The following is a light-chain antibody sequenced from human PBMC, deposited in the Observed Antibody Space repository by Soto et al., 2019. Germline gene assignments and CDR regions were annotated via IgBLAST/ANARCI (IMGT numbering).Light chain of an antibody. CDR1: QSVSSN. J-gene: IGKJ5*01. Sequence: EIVMTQSPATLSVSPGERATLSCRASQSVSSNLAWYQQKPGQAPRLLIYGASTRATGIPARFSGSGSGTEFTLTISSLEPEDFAMYYCQQSASSVTFGQGTRLEIK. V-gene: IGKV3-15*01. CDR2: GAS. CDR3: QQSASSVT.